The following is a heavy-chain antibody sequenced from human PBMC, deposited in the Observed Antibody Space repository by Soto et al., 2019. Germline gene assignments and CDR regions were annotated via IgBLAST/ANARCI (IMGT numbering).Heavy chain of an antibody. CDR2: ISGSGGST. J-gene: IGHJ3*02. D-gene: IGHD3-9*01. CDR3: ANEKRAWGLRYFVGLLENAFDI. Sequence: PGGSLRLCCAASGFTFSSYAMSWVRQAPGKGLEWVSAISGSGGSTYYADSVKGRFTISRDNSKNTLYLQMNSLRAEDTAVYYCANEKRAWGLRYFVGLLENAFDIWGQGTMVTVSS. CDR1: GFTFSSYA. V-gene: IGHV3-23*01.